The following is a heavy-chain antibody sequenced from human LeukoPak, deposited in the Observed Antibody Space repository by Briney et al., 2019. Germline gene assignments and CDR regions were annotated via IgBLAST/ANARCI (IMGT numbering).Heavy chain of an antibody. CDR1: GYSFTSNW. Sequence: RGESLKISCKASGYSFTSNWIGWVRQMPGKGLEWMGIIYPGDSDTRYSPSFQGQVTISADKSISTAYLQWSSLKASDTAMYYCARHTAVAGPGGFDPWGQGTLVTVSS. CDR3: ARHTAVAGPGGFDP. CDR2: IYPGDSDT. D-gene: IGHD6-19*01. J-gene: IGHJ5*02. V-gene: IGHV5-51*01.